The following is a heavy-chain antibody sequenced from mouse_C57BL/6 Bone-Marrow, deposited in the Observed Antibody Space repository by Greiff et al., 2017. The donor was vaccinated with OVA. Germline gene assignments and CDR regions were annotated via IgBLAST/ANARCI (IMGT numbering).Heavy chain of an antibody. CDR1: GYTFTSYW. Sequence: QVQLKESGAELAKPGASVKLSCKASGYTFTSYWMHWVKQRPGQGLEWIGYINPSSGYTKYNQKFKDKATLTADKSSSTAYMQLSSPTYEDSAVYYCARMITRTISMGYSGLRTSLTPSS. CDR3: ARMITRTISMGY. V-gene: IGHV1-7*01. CDR2: INPSSGYT. D-gene: IGHD2-4*01. J-gene: IGHJ4*01.